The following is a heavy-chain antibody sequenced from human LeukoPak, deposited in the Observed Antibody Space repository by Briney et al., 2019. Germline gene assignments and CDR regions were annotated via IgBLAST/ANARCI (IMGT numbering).Heavy chain of an antibody. CDR2: ISYDGSNK. V-gene: IGHV3-30-3*01. D-gene: IGHD1-14*01. Sequence: GGSLRLSCAASGFTFSSYAMHWVRQAPGKGLEWVAVISYDGSNKYYADSVKGRFTISRDNSKNTLYLQMNSLSAEDTAVYYCARDMKQNPNWGQGTLVTVSS. J-gene: IGHJ4*02. CDR1: GFTFSSYA. CDR3: ARDMKQNPN.